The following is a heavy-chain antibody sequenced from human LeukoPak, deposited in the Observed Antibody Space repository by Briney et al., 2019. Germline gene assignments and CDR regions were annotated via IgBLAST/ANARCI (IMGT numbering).Heavy chain of an antibody. CDR2: IYYSGYT. J-gene: IGHJ6*03. D-gene: IGHD3-10*01. CDR1: GGSISRYD. CDR3: ARTTTVRGTYYMDV. Sequence: SETLSLTCTVSGGSISRYDWSWIPQPPGSGLEWIGDIYYSGYTNYNPSLKSRGTISVDTSKNQFSLKLSSVTAADTAVYYCARTTTVRGTYYMDVWGKGTTVTISS. V-gene: IGHV4-59*01.